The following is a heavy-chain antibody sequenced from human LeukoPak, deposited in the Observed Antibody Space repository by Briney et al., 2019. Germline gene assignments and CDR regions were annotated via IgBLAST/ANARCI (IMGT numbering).Heavy chain of an antibody. CDR2: ISSSGSTI. CDR3: ARDGRIAAAGTVQH. CDR1: GFTFSDYC. V-gene: IGHV3-11*01. Sequence: GGSLRLSCAASGFTFSDYCMSWIRQAPGKGLEWVSYISSSGSTIYYADSVKGRFTISRDNAKNSLYLQMNSLRAEDTAVYYCARDGRIAAAGTVQHWGQGTLVTVSS. D-gene: IGHD6-13*01. J-gene: IGHJ1*01.